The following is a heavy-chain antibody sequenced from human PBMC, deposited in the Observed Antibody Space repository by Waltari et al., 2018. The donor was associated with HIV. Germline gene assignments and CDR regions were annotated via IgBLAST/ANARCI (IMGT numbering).Heavy chain of an antibody. V-gene: IGHV3-23*01. CDR3: AKNSPRSGDHDAFDI. Sequence: EVQLLESGGGLVQPGGSLRLSCAASGFTFSSYAMSWVRQAPGKGVEWGPAIRGSGGRTYYADSVKGRFTISRDNSKNTLYLQMNSLRAEDTAVYYCAKNSPRSGDHDAFDIWGQGTMVTVSS. J-gene: IGHJ3*02. CDR2: IRGSGGRT. CDR1: GFTFSSYA. D-gene: IGHD2-21*02.